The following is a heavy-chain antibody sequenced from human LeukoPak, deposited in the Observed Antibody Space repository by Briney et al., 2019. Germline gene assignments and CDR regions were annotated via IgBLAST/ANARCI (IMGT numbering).Heavy chain of an antibody. Sequence: ASVKVSCKASGYTFTGYYMHWVRQAPGQGLEWMGWISAYNGNTNYAQKLQGRVTMTTDTSTSTAYMELRSLRSDDTAVYYCARETEGGYYDILTGYYNYFDYWGQGTLVTVSS. CDR1: GYTFTGYY. V-gene: IGHV1-18*04. D-gene: IGHD3-9*01. CDR2: ISAYNGNT. CDR3: ARETEGGYYDILTGYYNYFDY. J-gene: IGHJ4*02.